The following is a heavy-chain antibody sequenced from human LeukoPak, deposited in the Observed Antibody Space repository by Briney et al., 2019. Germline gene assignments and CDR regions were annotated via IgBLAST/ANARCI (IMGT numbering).Heavy chain of an antibody. D-gene: IGHD6-13*01. Sequence: ASVKVYCKASGGTFSSYAISWVRQAPGQGLEWMGGIIPIFGTANYAQKFQGRVTITADESTSTAYMELSSLRSEDTAVYYCARGSWSSSWYLGPNWFDPWGQGTLVTVPS. V-gene: IGHV1-69*13. CDR2: IIPIFGTA. CDR1: GGTFSSYA. J-gene: IGHJ5*02. CDR3: ARGSWSSSWYLGPNWFDP.